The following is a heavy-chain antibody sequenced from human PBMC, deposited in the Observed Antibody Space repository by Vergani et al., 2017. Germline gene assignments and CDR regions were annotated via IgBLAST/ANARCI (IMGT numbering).Heavy chain of an antibody. CDR3: ARMGGYDEGDAFRIGYFDS. V-gene: IGHV4-39*07. Sequence: QLQLQQSGPGLVKPSETLFLTCTVSADSISSGSYYWGWIRQPPGKSLEWIGSIYYSGLTYYNPSLKSRVAISVDTSKNQFSLKLNSVNAADTAMYYCARMGGYDEGDAFRIGYFDSWGPGILVTVSS. CDR2: IYYSGLT. CDR1: ADSISSGSYY. D-gene: IGHD3-22*01. J-gene: IGHJ4*02.